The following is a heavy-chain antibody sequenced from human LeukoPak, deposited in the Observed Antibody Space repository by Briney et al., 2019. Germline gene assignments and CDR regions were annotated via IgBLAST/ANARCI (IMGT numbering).Heavy chain of an antibody. CDR2: ISDIGSI. Sequence: SETLSLTCTVSGGSISSYYWSWIRQPPGKGLEWIAYISDIGSINYNPSLKSRVTMSVDTSTNQFSLRLSSVTAADTAVYYCAKGRDRDGNYFADDYWGQGTLVTVSS. D-gene: IGHD4-17*01. CDR3: AKGRDRDGNYFADDY. J-gene: IGHJ4*02. CDR1: GGSISSYY. V-gene: IGHV4-59*12.